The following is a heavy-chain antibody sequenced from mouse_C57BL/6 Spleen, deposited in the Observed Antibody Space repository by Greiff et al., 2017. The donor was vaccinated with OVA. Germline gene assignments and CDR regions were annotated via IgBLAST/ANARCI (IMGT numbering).Heavy chain of an antibody. D-gene: IGHD2-2*01. CDR2: IYPRDGST. Sequence: QVQLQQSGPDLVKPGASVKLSCKASGYTFTSYDINWVKQRPGQGLEWIGWIYPRDGSTKYNEKFKGKATLTVDTSSSTAYMELHSLTSEDSAVYFCARGRQSTMVTTRYFDVWGTGTTVTVSS. V-gene: IGHV1-85*01. CDR3: ARGRQSTMVTTRYFDV. J-gene: IGHJ1*03. CDR1: GYTFTSYD.